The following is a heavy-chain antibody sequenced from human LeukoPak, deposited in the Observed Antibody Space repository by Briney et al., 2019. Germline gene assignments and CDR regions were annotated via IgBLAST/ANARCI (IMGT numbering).Heavy chain of an antibody. CDR3: ARVTGYMIEDYFDY. J-gene: IGHJ4*02. V-gene: IGHV4-59*01. D-gene: IGHD3-22*01. CDR2: IYYSGST. CDR1: GGSISSYY. Sequence: SETLSLTCTVSGGSISSYYWSWIRQPPGKGLEWIGFIYYSGSTNYNPSLKSRVTISVDTSKNQFSLRLSSVTAADTAVYYCARVTGYMIEDYFDYWGQGTLVTVSS.